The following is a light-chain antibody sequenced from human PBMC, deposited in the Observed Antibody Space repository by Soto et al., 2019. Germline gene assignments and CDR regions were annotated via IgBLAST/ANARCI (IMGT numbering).Light chain of an antibody. J-gene: IGLJ1*01. CDR2: DGT. CDR3: SSYTDRKHLV. V-gene: IGLV2-8*01. Sequence: QSALTQSPSASGSPGQSVTISCTGTGSDIGGYNSVSWYQQHPGKAPKVMIYDGTKRPSGVPDRFSGSKSGNTASLPVSALQAEDEADYYCSSYTDRKHLVFGTGTKLTVL. CDR1: GSDIGGYNS.